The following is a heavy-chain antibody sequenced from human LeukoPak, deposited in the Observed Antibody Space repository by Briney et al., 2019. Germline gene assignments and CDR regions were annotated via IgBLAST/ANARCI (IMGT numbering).Heavy chain of an antibody. CDR3: AGDSSGWGRGY. CDR1: GFTFSSYA. J-gene: IGHJ4*02. Sequence: GGSLRLSCAASGFTFSSYAMSWVRQAPGKGLEWVSAISGSGGSTYYADSVKGRFTISRDNSKNTLYLQMNSLRAEDTAVYYCAGDSSGWGRGYWGQGTLVTVSS. CDR2: ISGSGGST. D-gene: IGHD6-19*01. V-gene: IGHV3-23*01.